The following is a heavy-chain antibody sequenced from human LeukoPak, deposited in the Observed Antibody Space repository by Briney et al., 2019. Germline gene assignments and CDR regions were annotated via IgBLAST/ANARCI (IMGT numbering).Heavy chain of an antibody. CDR3: ARVQYSSSWYSSFGGYYYGMDV. V-gene: IGHV4-59*01. CDR1: GGSISSYY. D-gene: IGHD6-13*01. J-gene: IGHJ6*04. Sequence: SETLSLTCTVSGGSISSYYWSWIRQPPGKGLEWIGYIYYSGSTNYNPSLKSRVTISVDTSKNQFSLKLSSVTAADTAVYYCARVQYSSSWYSSFGGYYYGMDVWGKGTTVTVSS. CDR2: IYYSGST.